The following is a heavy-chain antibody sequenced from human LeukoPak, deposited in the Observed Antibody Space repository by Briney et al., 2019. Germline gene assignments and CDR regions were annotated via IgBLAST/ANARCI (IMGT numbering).Heavy chain of an antibody. CDR3: ATVTSGSGKD. CDR1: GFTFSDYY. D-gene: IGHD3-10*01. V-gene: IGHV3-11*04. CDR2: ISGGGSTI. J-gene: IGHJ4*02. Sequence: PGGSLRLSCAASGFTFSDYYMSWIRQIPGKGLEWISYISGGGSTIEYADSVKGRFTISRDNSKNTLYLQMNSLRAEDTAVYYCATVTSGSGKDWGQGTLVTVSS.